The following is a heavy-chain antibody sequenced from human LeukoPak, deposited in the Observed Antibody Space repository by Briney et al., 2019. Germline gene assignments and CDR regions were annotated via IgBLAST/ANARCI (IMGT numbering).Heavy chain of an antibody. J-gene: IGHJ3*02. D-gene: IGHD5-18*01. CDR3: AREPSYGYGPSDDAFDI. CDR2: MNPKSGNT. CDR1: GYTFTNYD. Sequence: GASVKVSCKTSGYTFTNYDINWVRQATGQGLEWMGWMNPKSGNTGFAQKFQGRVTMTRNTAINTAYMELSSLRSEDTAVYYCAREPSYGYGPSDDAFDIWGQGTMVTVSS. V-gene: IGHV1-8*01.